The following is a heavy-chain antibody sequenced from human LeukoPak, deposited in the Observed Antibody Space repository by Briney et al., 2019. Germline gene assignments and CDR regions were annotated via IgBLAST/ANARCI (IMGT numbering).Heavy chain of an antibody. CDR1: GYTFTSYG. V-gene: IGHV1-18*01. D-gene: IGHD3-22*01. CDR2: IRACNGNT. CDR3: ASTETHYYDSLDY. Sequence: ASVKVSCKASGYTFTSYGISWVRQAPGQGLEWMGWIRACNGNTNYAQKLQGRVTMTTDTSTSTAYMELRSLRSDDTAVYYCASTETHYYDSLDYWGQGTLVTVSS. J-gene: IGHJ4*02.